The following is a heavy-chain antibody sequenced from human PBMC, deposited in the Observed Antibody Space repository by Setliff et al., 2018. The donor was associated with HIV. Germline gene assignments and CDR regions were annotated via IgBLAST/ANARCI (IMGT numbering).Heavy chain of an antibody. V-gene: IGHV3-30*01. D-gene: IGHD2-21*01. CDR3: ARDRNCGNGCYSSADH. CDR1: GSIFSTFP. J-gene: IGHJ4*02. Sequence: PGGSLRLSCAASGSIFSTFPMHWVRQAPGKGLEWVAVMSGDANSQYYADSVRGRFTISRDNSKNTVYLQMNSLTTEDTAVYYCARDRNCGNGCYSSADHWGLGTLVTVSS. CDR2: MSGDANSQ.